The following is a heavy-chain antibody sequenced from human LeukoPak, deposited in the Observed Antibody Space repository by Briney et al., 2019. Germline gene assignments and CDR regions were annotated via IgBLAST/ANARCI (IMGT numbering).Heavy chain of an antibody. CDR2: ISVDGGDI. D-gene: IGHD3-9*01. CDR3: AREYYGVIFSHYLDV. Sequence: PGGSLRLSCAASRFAFHNYAMTWIRQAPERGLEWVSSISVDGGDIKYTDSAKGRFTISRDNSKGTLYLQMDSLRVEDTAVYYCAREYYGVIFSHYLDVWGKGTTVTVSS. V-gene: IGHV3-23*01. CDR1: RFAFHNYA. J-gene: IGHJ6*04.